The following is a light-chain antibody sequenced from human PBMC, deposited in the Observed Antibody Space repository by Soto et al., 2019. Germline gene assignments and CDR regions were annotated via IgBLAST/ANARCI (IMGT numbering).Light chain of an antibody. J-gene: IGKJ1*01. CDR2: RTS. Sequence: EGVTTQSPATLSVSPGERATLSCRASQNVGGDLAWYQQKPGQAPRLLIYRTSTRANGTPVRFSDSGSGTEFTLTISSLQSEDFAVYYCQEYNGRSSFGQGTKVEIK. V-gene: IGKV3-15*01. CDR3: QEYNGRSS. CDR1: QNVGGD.